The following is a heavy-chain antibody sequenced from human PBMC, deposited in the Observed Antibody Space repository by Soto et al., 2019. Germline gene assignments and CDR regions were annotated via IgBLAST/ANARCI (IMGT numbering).Heavy chain of an antibody. J-gene: IGHJ6*02. Sequence: PGGSLRLSCAASGFTFSSYAMSWVRQAPGKGLEWVSAISGSGGSTYYADSVKGRFTISRDNSKNTLYLQMNSLRAEDTAVYYCAKDRGVAVAGLYYYYYGMDVWGQGTTVTVSS. CDR2: ISGSGGST. CDR3: AKDRGVAVAGLYYYYYGMDV. V-gene: IGHV3-23*01. D-gene: IGHD6-19*01. CDR1: GFTFSSYA.